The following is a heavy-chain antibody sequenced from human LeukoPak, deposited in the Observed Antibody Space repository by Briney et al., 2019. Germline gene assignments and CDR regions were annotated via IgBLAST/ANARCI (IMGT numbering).Heavy chain of an antibody. CDR1: GYSFTTYW. CDR2: IYPGDSNT. V-gene: IGHV5-51*01. Sequence: PGESLKISCKGSGYSFTTYWIAWVRPMPGKGLEWMGIIYPGDSNTRYSPSFQGQVTISADKSISTAYLQWSSLKASDTAMYYCARGLDTAMDFDYWGQGTLVTVSS. J-gene: IGHJ4*02. D-gene: IGHD5-18*01. CDR3: ARGLDTAMDFDY.